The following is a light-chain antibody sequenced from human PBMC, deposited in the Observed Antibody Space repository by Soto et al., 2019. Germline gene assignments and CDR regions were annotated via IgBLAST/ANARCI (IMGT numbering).Light chain of an antibody. CDR2: DAS. CDR3: QQRSNWLWT. Sequence: EIELTHSPATLSLSPWEIATLSCRASQSVSSYLAWYQQKPGQAPRLLIYDASNRATGIPARFSGSGSGTDFTLTISSLEPEDFAVYYCQQRSNWLWTLGQGTKVDIK. J-gene: IGKJ1*01. V-gene: IGKV3-11*01. CDR1: QSVSSY.